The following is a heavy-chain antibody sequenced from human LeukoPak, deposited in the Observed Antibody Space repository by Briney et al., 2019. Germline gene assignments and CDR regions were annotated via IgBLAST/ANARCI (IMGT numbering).Heavy chain of an antibody. CDR2: INGDGSST. CDR3: ARGAYCSGGSCYIRGKYNWFDP. J-gene: IGHJ5*02. Sequence: PGGSLRLSCAASGFTFSNYWMHWVRQVPGKGLVWVSRINGDGSSTSYADSVKGRFTISRDNAKNTLYLQMNSLRAEDTAVYYCARGAYCSGGSCYIRGKYNWFDPWGQGTLVTVSS. CDR1: GFTFSNYW. D-gene: IGHD2-15*01. V-gene: IGHV3-74*01.